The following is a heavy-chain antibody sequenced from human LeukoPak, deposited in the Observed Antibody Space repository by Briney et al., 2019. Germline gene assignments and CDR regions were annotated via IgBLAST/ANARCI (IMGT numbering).Heavy chain of an antibody. Sequence: SVKVSCKPSLYMFTNFFMHWLRQAPRHGREWMGIINPSDGSTNSPQKLHGRVTMTRDMSTITVYMELSSLGSEDTAVYYCARNGYYDTSGYFYYYYYMDVWGKGTTVTVSS. CDR3: ARNGYYDTSGYFYYYYYMDV. CDR1: LYMFTNFF. D-gene: IGHD3-22*01. CDR2: INPSDGST. V-gene: IGHV1-46*01. J-gene: IGHJ6*03.